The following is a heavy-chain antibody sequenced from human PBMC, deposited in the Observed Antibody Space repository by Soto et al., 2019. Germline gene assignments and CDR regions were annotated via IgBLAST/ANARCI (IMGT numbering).Heavy chain of an antibody. D-gene: IGHD2-15*01. CDR2: ISWDGGSI. V-gene: IGHV3-43*01. Sequence: GGALRLSCEASGFKFDDYMMHGVGQAPGKGLEWISLISWDGGSIDYADSIKGRFTVSRDNSKTSLYLHMHGLTSDDSALYFCAKEGNGGSSLDSWGQGTLVTVSS. J-gene: IGHJ5*01. CDR3: AKEGNGGSSLDS. CDR1: GFKFDDYM.